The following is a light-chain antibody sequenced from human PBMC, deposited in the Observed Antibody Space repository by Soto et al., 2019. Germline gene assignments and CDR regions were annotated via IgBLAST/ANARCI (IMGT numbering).Light chain of an antibody. CDR2: GAS. Sequence: EIVMTQSPATLSVSPGERATLSCRASQSVGSNLAWYQQKPGQTPRLLISGASTRASGVPARFSGSGSGTDFTLTINSLQSEDFAVYYCQQSGSSPITFGQGTRLEIK. J-gene: IGKJ5*01. CDR3: QQSGSSPIT. V-gene: IGKV3-15*01. CDR1: QSVGSN.